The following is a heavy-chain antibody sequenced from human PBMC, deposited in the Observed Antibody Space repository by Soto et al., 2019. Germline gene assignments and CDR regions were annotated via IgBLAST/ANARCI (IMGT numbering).Heavy chain of an antibody. V-gene: IGHV1-69*01. CDR2: TIPILSVT. CDR3: ASNSQYCSGGSCYAY. J-gene: IGHJ4*02. Sequence: QVQMVQSGAEVKKPGSSVKVSCKTSGGTFGRFSISWVRQAPGQGLEWMGGTIPILSVTNCAQKFQDRVTIIVDETTRTAYMELSSLRSDDTAIYYCASNSQYCSGGSCYAYWGQGTLVTVSS. D-gene: IGHD2-15*01. CDR1: GGTFGRFS.